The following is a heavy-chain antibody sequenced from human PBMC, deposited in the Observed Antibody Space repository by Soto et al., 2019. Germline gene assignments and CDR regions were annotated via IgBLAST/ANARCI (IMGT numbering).Heavy chain of an antibody. D-gene: IGHD3-10*01. CDR1: GGSISSNDFY. CDR2: IYYSGNT. V-gene: IGHV4-31*03. J-gene: IGHJ5*02. Sequence: PSETLSLTCIVSGGSISSNDFYWSWIRQHPGKGLEWIGYIYYSGNTYYNPSLKSRVTILVDTSKNQFSLKVSSVTAADTAVYYCAKDFITSPLPWGQGTLVTVSS. CDR3: AKDFITSPLP.